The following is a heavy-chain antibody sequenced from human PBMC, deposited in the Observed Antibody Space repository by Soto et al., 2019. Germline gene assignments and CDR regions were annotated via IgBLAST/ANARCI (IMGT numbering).Heavy chain of an antibody. CDR2: ISSSSSTI. CDR1: AFTFSSYS. V-gene: IGHV3-48*02. CDR3: ARDSDYHEVVVAAVRVDAFDI. J-gene: IGHJ3*02. D-gene: IGHD2-15*01. Sequence: GGSLRLSCAASAFTFSSYSMNWVRQAPGKGLEWVSYISSSSSTIYYADSVKGQFTISRDNAKNSLYLQMNSLRDGDTAVYYCARDSDYHEVVVAAVRVDAFDIWGQGTMVTVSS.